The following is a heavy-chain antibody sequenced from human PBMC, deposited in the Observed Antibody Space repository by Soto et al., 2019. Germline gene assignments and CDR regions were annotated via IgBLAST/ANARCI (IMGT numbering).Heavy chain of an antibody. V-gene: IGHV3-23*01. J-gene: IGHJ4*02. Sequence: GESLKISCAASGFTFSSYAMSWVRQAPGKGLEWVSAISGSGGSTYYADSVKGRFTISRDNSKNTLYLQMNSLRAEDTAVYYCAKCPRATVTTYFDYWGQGTLVTVSS. CDR3: AKCPRATVTTYFDY. CDR2: ISGSGGST. CDR1: GFTFSSYA. D-gene: IGHD4-17*01.